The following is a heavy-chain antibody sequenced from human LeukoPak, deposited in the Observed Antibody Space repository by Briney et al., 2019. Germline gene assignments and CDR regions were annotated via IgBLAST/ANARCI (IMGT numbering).Heavy chain of an antibody. CDR3: ARVRARYSSGWWDY. CDR2: ISSSSSTI. D-gene: IGHD6-19*01. J-gene: IGHJ4*02. Sequence: GGSLRLSCAASGFTFSSYSMNWVRQAPGKGLEWVSYISSSSSTIYYADSVKGRFTISRDNAKNSLYLQMNSLRDEDTAVYYCARVRARYSSGWWDYWGQGTLVTVSS. V-gene: IGHV3-48*02. CDR1: GFTFSSYS.